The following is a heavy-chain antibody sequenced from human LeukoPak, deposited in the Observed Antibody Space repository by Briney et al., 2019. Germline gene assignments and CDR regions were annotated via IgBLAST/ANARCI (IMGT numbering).Heavy chain of an antibody. Sequence: GGSLRLSCTASGFTFSNYAMSWVRQAPGKGLEWVSTISGSDGSTYYADSVKGRFTISRDNSKNTLYLQMNSLRVEDTAIYYCAKGRGYCTGGSCYSDYWGQGTLVTASS. CDR2: ISGSDGST. D-gene: IGHD2-15*01. J-gene: IGHJ4*02. CDR1: GFTFSNYA. V-gene: IGHV3-23*01. CDR3: AKGRGYCTGGSCYSDY.